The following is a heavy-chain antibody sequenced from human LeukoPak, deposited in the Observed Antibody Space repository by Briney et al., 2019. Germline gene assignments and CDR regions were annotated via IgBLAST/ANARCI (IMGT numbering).Heavy chain of an antibody. Sequence: ASVKVSCKASGYTFTSYDINWVRQATGQGLEWMGWMNPNSGNTGYAQKLQGRVTMTRNTSISTAYMELSSLRSEDTAVYYCARGWSYDILTGYYEWWGYYYYYMDVWGKGTTVTVSS. V-gene: IGHV1-8*01. CDR2: MNPNSGNT. D-gene: IGHD3-9*01. J-gene: IGHJ6*03. CDR3: ARGWSYDILTGYYEWWGYYYYYMDV. CDR1: GYTFTSYD.